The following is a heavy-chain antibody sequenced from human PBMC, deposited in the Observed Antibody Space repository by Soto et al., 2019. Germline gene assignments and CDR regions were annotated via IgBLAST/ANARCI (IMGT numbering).Heavy chain of an antibody. Sequence: EVQLLESGGGLVQPGGSLRLSCEASGFTFSSYAMTWVRQAPGKGLEWVSAISGSGISTYYADSVKGRFTISRDNSKNTLYLQMNSLRAEDTAVYYCAKEEAFSSGWATIDYWGQGTLVTVSS. CDR2: ISGSGIST. CDR3: AKEEAFSSGWATIDY. V-gene: IGHV3-23*01. CDR1: GFTFSSYA. D-gene: IGHD6-19*01. J-gene: IGHJ4*02.